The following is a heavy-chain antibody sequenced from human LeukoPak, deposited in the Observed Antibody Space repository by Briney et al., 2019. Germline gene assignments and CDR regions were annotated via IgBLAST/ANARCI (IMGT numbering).Heavy chain of an antibody. D-gene: IGHD4-17*01. CDR2: ISTYNGNT. CDR3: ARDEDYGIFVNVDY. V-gene: IGHV1-18*01. CDR1: GYSFVLYG. J-gene: IGHJ4*02. Sequence: ASVKVSCRASGYSFVLYGISWVRQAPGQGPEWMGWISTYNGNTKYAEKFQGRVTMTTDTPASTAYMELRSLRSDDTAVYYCARDEDYGIFVNVDYWGQGTLVTVSS.